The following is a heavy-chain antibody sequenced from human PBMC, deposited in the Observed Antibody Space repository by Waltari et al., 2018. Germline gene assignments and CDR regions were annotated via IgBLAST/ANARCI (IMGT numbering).Heavy chain of an antibody. Sequence: QVQLVQSGVEVKKPGASVKVSCKASGYTFTGYFMHWVRQAPGQGLEWMGWINPNSGDTNYAQKFQGRVTMTRDTAINTAYMEVSRLKSDDTAVYYCVRDREMSTDPWGQGTLVTGSS. V-gene: IGHV1-2*02. D-gene: IGHD1-26*01. J-gene: IGHJ5*02. CDR2: INPNSGDT. CDR1: GYTFTGYF. CDR3: VRDREMSTDP.